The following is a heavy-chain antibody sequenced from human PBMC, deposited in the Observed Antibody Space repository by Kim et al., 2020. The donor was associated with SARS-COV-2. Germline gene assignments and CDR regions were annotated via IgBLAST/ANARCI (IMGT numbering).Heavy chain of an antibody. J-gene: IGHJ4*02. Sequence: ASVKVSCKASGYTFTGYYMHWVRQAPGQGLEWMGWINPNSGGTNYAQKFQGWVTMTRDTSISTAYMELSRLRSDDTAVYYCARLSSITMVRGVMAPHYYFDYWGQGTLVTVSS. V-gene: IGHV1-2*04. CDR3: ARLSSITMVRGVMAPHYYFDY. CDR2: INPNSGGT. CDR1: GYTFTGYY. D-gene: IGHD3-10*01.